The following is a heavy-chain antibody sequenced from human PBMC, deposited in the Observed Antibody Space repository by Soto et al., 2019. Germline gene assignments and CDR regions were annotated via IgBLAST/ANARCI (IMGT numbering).Heavy chain of an antibody. CDR2: IIPIFGTA. D-gene: IGHD4-17*01. CDR1: GGTFSSYA. Sequence: QVQLVQSGAEVKKPGSSVKVSCKASGGTFSSYAISWVRQAPGQGLEWMGGIIPIFGTADYAQKFQGRVTITADATTNTAYMELSSLRCEDTAVYYCACPPYGGYGVIDYCYGMDVWGQGTTVTVSS. J-gene: IGHJ6*02. CDR3: ACPPYGGYGVIDYCYGMDV. V-gene: IGHV1-69*12.